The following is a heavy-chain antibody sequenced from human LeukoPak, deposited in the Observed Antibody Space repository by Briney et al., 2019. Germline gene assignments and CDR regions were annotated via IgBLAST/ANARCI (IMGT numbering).Heavy chain of an antibody. Sequence: SVKLSCKASGGTFSSYAISWVRQAPGQGLEWMGGIIPIFGTANYAQKFQGRVTITADESTSTAYMQLSSLRSEDTAVYYCARVEPLRKYSSSWYWVFDYWGQGTLVTVSS. CDR3: ARVEPLRKYSSSWYWVFDY. D-gene: IGHD6-13*01. V-gene: IGHV1-69*13. J-gene: IGHJ4*02. CDR1: GGTFSSYA. CDR2: IIPIFGTA.